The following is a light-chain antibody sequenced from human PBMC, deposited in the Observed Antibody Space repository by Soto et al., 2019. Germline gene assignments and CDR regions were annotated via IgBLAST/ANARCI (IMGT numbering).Light chain of an antibody. CDR2: AVT. V-gene: IGLV2-23*02. Sequence: QSVLTQPASVSGSPGQSITISCTGTSSDVGSYNLVSWYQQHPGKAPKLMISAVTKRPAGVSSRFSGSKSGNTASLTISGLQAEDEADYYCSSYAGFNTVIFGGGTEVTVL. CDR1: SSDVGSYNL. CDR3: SSYAGFNTVI. J-gene: IGLJ2*01.